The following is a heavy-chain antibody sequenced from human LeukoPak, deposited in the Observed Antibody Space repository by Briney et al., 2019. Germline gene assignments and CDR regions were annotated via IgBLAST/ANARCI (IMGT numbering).Heavy chain of an antibody. Sequence: SETLSLTCTVSGGSISSSSYYWGWIRQPPGKGLGWIGSIYYSGSTYYNPSLKSRVTISVDTSKNQFSLKLSSVTAADTAVYYCARTVVVGYAFDIWGQGTMVTVSS. CDR2: IYYSGST. CDR1: GGSISSSSYY. J-gene: IGHJ3*02. D-gene: IGHD2-15*01. CDR3: ARTVVVGYAFDI. V-gene: IGHV4-39*01.